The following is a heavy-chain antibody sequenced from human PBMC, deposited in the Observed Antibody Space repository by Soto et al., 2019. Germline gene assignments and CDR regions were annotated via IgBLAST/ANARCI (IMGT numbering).Heavy chain of an antibody. CDR2: ISGNGGST. CDR3: AKDRTFGPPLVRFDS. D-gene: IGHD6-6*01. V-gene: IGHV3-23*01. Sequence: PGGSLRLSCGASGFTFSVYAMTWVRQAPGKGLEWVSAISGNGGSTYYADSVKGRLTISRDNSKSTLHLQMNSLRVEDTAVYYCAKDRTFGPPLVRFDSWGQGAPVTVSS. J-gene: IGHJ4*02. CDR1: GFTFSVYA.